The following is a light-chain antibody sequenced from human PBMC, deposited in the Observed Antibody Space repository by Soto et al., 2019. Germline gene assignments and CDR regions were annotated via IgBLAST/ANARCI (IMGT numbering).Light chain of an antibody. CDR2: KAS. CDR1: QRISSW. CDR3: QQYNSYPT. V-gene: IGKV1-5*03. J-gene: IGKJ1*01. Sequence: DIQMTQSPSTLSASVGDRVTITCRASQRISSWLAWYQQKPGKAPKLLIYKASSLESGVPSRFSGSGSGTELTLTISSLQPDDFATYYCQQYNSYPTFGQGTKVEIK.